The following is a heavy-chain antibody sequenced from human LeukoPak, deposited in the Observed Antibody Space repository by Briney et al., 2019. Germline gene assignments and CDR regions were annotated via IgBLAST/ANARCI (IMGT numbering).Heavy chain of an antibody. V-gene: IGHV3-21*01. CDR1: GFTFSSYS. D-gene: IGHD2-8*01. CDR2: ISSSSSYI. J-gene: IGHJ3*02. CDR3: ARGMEGYCTNGVCPRAFDI. Sequence: PGGSLRLSCAASGFTFSSYSMNWVRQAPGKGLEWVSSISSSSSYIYYAHSVKGRFTISSDNAKNSLYLQMDRLRAEDTAVYYCARGMEGYCTNGVCPRAFDIWGQGTMGTVSS.